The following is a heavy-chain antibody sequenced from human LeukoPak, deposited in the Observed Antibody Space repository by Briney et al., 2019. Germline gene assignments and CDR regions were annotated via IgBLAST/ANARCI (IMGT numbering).Heavy chain of an antibody. J-gene: IGHJ4*02. Sequence: GGSLRLSCAASGFTFSSYAMSWVRQAPGKGLEWVSAISGGSTYYADSVKGRFTISRDNSKNTLYLQMNSLRAEDTAVYYCAKPGLRYFDWLLKYWGQGTLVTVSS. CDR1: GFTFSSYA. CDR3: AKPGLRYFDWLLKY. CDR2: ISGGST. V-gene: IGHV3-23*01. D-gene: IGHD3-9*01.